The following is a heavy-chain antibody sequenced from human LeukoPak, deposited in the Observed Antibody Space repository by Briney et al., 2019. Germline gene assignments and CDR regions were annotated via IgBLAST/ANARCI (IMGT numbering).Heavy chain of an antibody. D-gene: IGHD6-19*01. CDR2: INHSGST. J-gene: IGHJ4*02. V-gene: IGHV4-34*01. CDR1: GGSISSYY. CDR3: ARVALYSSGWYLGGYYFDY. Sequence: SETLSLTCTVSGGSISSYYWSWIRQPPGKGLEWIGEINHSGSTNYNPSLKSRVTISVDTSKNQFSLKLSSVTAADTAVYYCARVALYSSGWYLGGYYFDYWGQGTLVTVSS.